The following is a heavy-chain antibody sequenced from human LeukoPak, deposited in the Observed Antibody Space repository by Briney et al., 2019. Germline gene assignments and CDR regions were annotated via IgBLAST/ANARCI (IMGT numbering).Heavy chain of an antibody. CDR1: VYTFTSYD. CDR3: ARNWGEFDP. J-gene: IGHJ5*02. D-gene: IGHD7-27*01. V-gene: IGHV1-8*01. CDR2: VRPNNGNT. Sequence: ASLKVSCTASVYTFTSYDINWVRQVPGHRLEWMGWVRPNNGNTGYAQKFQGRVTMTRNTSISTAYMELSSLTSEDTAVYYCARNWGEFDPWGQGTVVTVSS.